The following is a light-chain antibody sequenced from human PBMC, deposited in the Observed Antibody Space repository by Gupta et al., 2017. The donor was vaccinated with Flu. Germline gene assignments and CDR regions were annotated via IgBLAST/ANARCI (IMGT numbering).Light chain of an antibody. V-gene: IGLV3-1*01. CDR2: QDS. CDR1: KLGDKY. J-gene: IGLJ3*02. Sequence: SYELTQPPSVSVSPGQTASITCSGDKLGDKYACWYQQKPGQSPVLVIYQDSKRPSGIPERFYGSNSGKTANLTISGTQAMEEADYYCQAWDSSTGGLGGGTQMTVL. CDR3: QAWDSSTGG.